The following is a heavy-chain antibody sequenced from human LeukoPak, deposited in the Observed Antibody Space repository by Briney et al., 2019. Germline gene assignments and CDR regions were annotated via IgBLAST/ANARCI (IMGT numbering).Heavy chain of an antibody. CDR2: IYHSGST. V-gene: IGHV4-38-2*02. CDR3: ARVGSIAAPENFDY. CDR1: GYSISSGYY. D-gene: IGHD6-6*01. J-gene: IGHJ4*02. Sequence: SETLSLTCTVSGYSISSGYYWGWIRQPPGKGLEWIGSIYHSGSTYYNPSLKSRVTISVDTSKSQFSLKLSSVTAADTAVYYCARVGSIAAPENFDYWGQGTLVTVSS.